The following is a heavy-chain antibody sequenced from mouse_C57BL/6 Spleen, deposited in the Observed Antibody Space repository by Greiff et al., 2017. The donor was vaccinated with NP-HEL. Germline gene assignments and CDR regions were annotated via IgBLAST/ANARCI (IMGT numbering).Heavy chain of an antibody. V-gene: IGHV1-82*01. CDR2: IYPGDGDT. Sequence: QVQLQQSGPELVKPGASVKISCKASGYAFSSSWMNWVKQRPGKGLEWIGRIYPGDGDTNYNGKFKGKATLTADKSSSTAYMQLSSLTSEDSAVYFCAREGGWAVDYWGQGTTLTVSS. J-gene: IGHJ2*01. D-gene: IGHD2-3*01. CDR3: AREGGWAVDY. CDR1: GYAFSSSW.